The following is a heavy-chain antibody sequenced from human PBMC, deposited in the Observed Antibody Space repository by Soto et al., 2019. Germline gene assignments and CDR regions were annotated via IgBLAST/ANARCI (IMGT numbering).Heavy chain of an antibody. CDR2: ISAYNGNT. J-gene: IGHJ4*02. V-gene: IGHV1-18*01. Sequence: QVQLVQSGAEVKKTGASVKVSCKASGYTFTSYGISWVRQAPGQGLEWMGWISAYNGNTNYAQKLQGRVTMTTDTSTSTAYMELRSLRSDDTAAYYCARAPTREIAAAEEFDYWGQGTLVTVSS. D-gene: IGHD6-25*01. CDR1: GYTFTSYG. CDR3: ARAPTREIAAAEEFDY.